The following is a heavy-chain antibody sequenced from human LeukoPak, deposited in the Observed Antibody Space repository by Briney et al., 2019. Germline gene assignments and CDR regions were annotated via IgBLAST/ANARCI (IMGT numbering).Heavy chain of an antibody. CDR1: GFTFSNSW. CDR2: IREDGGEK. CDR3: ARINTAIFSSSDY. D-gene: IGHD2-21*02. J-gene: IGHJ4*02. Sequence: GGSLRLSCAASGFTFSNSWMTWVRQAPGKWLEWVANIREDGGEKYYVDSVKGRFTISRDNAKNSLYLQMNSLRAEDTAVYYCARINTAIFSSSDYWGQGTLVTVSS. V-gene: IGHV3-7*05.